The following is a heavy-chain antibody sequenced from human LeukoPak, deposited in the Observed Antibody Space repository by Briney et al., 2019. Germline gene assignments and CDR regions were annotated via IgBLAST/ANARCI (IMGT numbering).Heavy chain of an antibody. D-gene: IGHD1-14*01. CDR2: IKRKTDGGTT. J-gene: IGHJ3*02. Sequence: PGGSLRLSCAASGFTVSSNYMSWVRQAPGKGLEWVGRIKRKTDGGTTDFAAPVKGRFTISRDDSKNTLYLQMNSLQTEDTAVYYCTTEGFTFGHHSFDMWGQGTMVTVSS. CDR3: TTEGFTFGHHSFDM. V-gene: IGHV3-15*01. CDR1: GFTVSSNY.